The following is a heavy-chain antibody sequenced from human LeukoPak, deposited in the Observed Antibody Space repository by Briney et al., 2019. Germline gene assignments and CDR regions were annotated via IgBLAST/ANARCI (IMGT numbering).Heavy chain of an antibody. D-gene: IGHD3-3*02. CDR3: ARSSSFARPENSLYYYYYYMDV. Sequence: PSETLSLTCAVYGGSFSGYYWSWIRQPPGKGLEWIGEINHSGSTNYNPSLKSRVTISVDTSKNQFSLKLSSVTAADTAVYYCARSSSFARPENSLYYYYYYMDVWGKGTTVTISS. CDR2: INHSGST. CDR1: GGSFSGYY. V-gene: IGHV4-34*01. J-gene: IGHJ6*03.